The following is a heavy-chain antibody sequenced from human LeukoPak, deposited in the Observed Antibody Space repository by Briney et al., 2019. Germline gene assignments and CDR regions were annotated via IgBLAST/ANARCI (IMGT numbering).Heavy chain of an antibody. V-gene: IGHV4-4*07. D-gene: IGHD3-3*01. CDR3: ARGETYYDFWSGLYYYYMDV. CDR1: GGSISSYY. J-gene: IGHJ6*03. Sequence: SETLSLTCTVSGGSISSYYWSWIRQPAGKGLEWIGRIYTSGSTYYNPSLKSRVTMSVDTSKNQFSLKLSSVTAADTAVYYCARGETYYDFWSGLYYYYMDVWGKGTTVTVSS. CDR2: IYTSGST.